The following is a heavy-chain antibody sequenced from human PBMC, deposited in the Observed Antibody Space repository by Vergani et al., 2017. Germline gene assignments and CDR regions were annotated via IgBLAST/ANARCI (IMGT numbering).Heavy chain of an antibody. CDR2: IFSNDEK. Sequence: QITLKESGPTLVKPTQTLTLTCTFSGFSLSTSGVGVGWIRQPPGKALEWLAHIFSNDEKSYSTSLKSRLTISKDTSKSQVVLTMTIMDPVDTATYYCARIFSPEAVVLGYYFDYWGQGTLVTVSS. CDR3: ARIFSPEAVVLGYYFDY. J-gene: IGHJ4*02. CDR1: GFSLSTSGVG. V-gene: IGHV2-26*01. D-gene: IGHD6-19*01.